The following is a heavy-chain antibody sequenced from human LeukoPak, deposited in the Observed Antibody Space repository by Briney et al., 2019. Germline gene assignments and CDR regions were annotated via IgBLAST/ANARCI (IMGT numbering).Heavy chain of an antibody. CDR3: ARRLAAAGGGNEYFQY. V-gene: IGHV4-39*01. CDR2: ISYGGST. J-gene: IGHJ1*01. CDR1: GDSISSRRYY. Sequence: SETLSLTCTVSGDSISSRRYYWAWIRQPPGRGLEWIGSISYGGSTYYNPSLKSRVTISVDTSKNQFSLKPTSVTATDAAVYFCARRLAAAGGGNEYFQYWGQGTLVTVSS. D-gene: IGHD6-13*01.